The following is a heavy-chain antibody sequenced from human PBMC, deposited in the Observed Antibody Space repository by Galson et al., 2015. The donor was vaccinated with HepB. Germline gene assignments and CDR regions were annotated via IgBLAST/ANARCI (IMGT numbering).Heavy chain of an antibody. J-gene: IGHJ4*02. CDR3: ARDHWPLHFDY. Sequence: ETLSLTCTVSGGSISSSSYYWGWIRPPPGKGLEWIGNIYYTGSTYYSPSLKSRVTISVDTSKNQFSLKLSSVTVADTAIYYCARDHWPLHFDYWGQGTLVTVSS. V-gene: IGHV4-39*07. D-gene: IGHD1-1*01. CDR1: GGSISSSSYY. CDR2: IYYTGST.